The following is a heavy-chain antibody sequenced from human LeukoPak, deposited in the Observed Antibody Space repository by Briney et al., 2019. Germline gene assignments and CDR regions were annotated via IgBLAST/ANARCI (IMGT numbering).Heavy chain of an antibody. V-gene: IGHV3-66*01. CDR2: IYSGGST. Sequence: GGSLRLSCAASGFTVSSNYMSWVRQAPGKGLEWVSVIYSGGSTYYADSVKGRFTISRDKSKNTLYLQMNSLRAEDTAVYYCARDRGRYSSGWYCAYFDYWGQGTLVTASS. J-gene: IGHJ4*02. D-gene: IGHD6-19*01. CDR3: ARDRGRYSSGWYCAYFDY. CDR1: GFTVSSNY.